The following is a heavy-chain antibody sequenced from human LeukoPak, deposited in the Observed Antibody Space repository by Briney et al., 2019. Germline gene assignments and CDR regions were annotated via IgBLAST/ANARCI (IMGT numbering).Heavy chain of an antibody. V-gene: IGHV3-21*04. CDR3: ARDRPSGGYLY. J-gene: IGHJ4*02. Sequence: PGGSLRLSCAASGFTFSSYSMNWVRQAPGKGLEWVSSISSSSSYIYYADSVKGRFTISRDNSKNTLYLQMNSLRAEDTAVYYCARDRPSGGYLYWGQGTLVTVSS. D-gene: IGHD2-15*01. CDR1: GFTFSSYS. CDR2: ISSSSSYI.